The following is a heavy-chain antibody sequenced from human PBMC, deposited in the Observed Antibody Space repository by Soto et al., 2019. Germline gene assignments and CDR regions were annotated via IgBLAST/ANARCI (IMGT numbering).Heavy chain of an antibody. CDR3: ARGPGDYHFIDQ. Sequence: SETLSLTCTVSDDSLSSRAYYWDWIRQSPGKGLEWIGTVYYVGNTFYNPSLKSRVTISADTPKNEFSLRLDSVTAADTAVYYCARGPGDYHFIDQWGQGTLVTVSS. CDR2: VYYVGNT. J-gene: IGHJ4*02. V-gene: IGHV4-39*02. CDR1: DDSLSSRAYY. D-gene: IGHD3-16*01.